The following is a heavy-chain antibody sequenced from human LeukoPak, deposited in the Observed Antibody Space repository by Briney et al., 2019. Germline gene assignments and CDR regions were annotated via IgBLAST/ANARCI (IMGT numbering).Heavy chain of an antibody. J-gene: IGHJ5*02. V-gene: IGHV3-48*01. CDR3: ARDGGIAAAGGGFDP. Sequence: PGGSLRLSCAASGFTFSSYSLNWVRQAPGKGLEWISYISSASTTIYYADSVKGRFTISRDGAKNSLYLEMNSLRAEDTAVYYCARDGGIAAAGGGFDPWGQGTLVTVSS. CDR1: GFTFSSYS. CDR2: ISSASTTI. D-gene: IGHD6-13*01.